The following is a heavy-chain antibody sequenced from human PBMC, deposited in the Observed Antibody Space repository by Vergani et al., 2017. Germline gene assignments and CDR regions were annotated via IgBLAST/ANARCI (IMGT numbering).Heavy chain of an antibody. V-gene: IGHV1-2*02. CDR3: AREWGGGSSPFDP. Sequence: QVQLVQSGAEVKKPGASVKVSCKASGYTFTGYYMHWVRQAPGQGLEWMGWINPNSGGTNYAQTFQGRVTMTRDTSISTAYMELSRLRSDDTAVYYCAREWGGGSSPFDPWGQGTLVTVSS. D-gene: IGHD6-6*01. J-gene: IGHJ5*02. CDR2: INPNSGGT. CDR1: GYTFTGYY.